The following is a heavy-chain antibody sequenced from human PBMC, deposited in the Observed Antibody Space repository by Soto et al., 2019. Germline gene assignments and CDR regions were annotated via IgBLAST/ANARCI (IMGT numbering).Heavy chain of an antibody. CDR1: GYSFTSYW. J-gene: IGHJ5*02. Sequence: GESLKISCKGSGYSFTSYWIGWVRQMPGKGLEWVGIIYPGDSDTRYSPSFQGQVTISADKSISTAYLQWSSLKASDTAMYYCARHERFLEWPNWFDPWGQGTLVTVSS. CDR3: ARHERFLEWPNWFDP. D-gene: IGHD3-3*01. V-gene: IGHV5-51*01. CDR2: IYPGDSDT.